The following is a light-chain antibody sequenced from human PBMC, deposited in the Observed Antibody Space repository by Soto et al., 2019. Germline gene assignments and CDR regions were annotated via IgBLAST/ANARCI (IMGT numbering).Light chain of an antibody. Sequence: QSALTQPASVSGSPLQSITISCTGTSSDVGSYNLVSWYQHHPGKAPKLLIFEASKRPSGISNRFSGSKSDNTASLAISGLQAEDEADYYRCSYVGFRPYVFGTGTKVTVL. CDR3: CSYVGFRPYV. CDR2: EAS. CDR1: SSDVGSYNL. J-gene: IGLJ1*01. V-gene: IGLV2-23*01.